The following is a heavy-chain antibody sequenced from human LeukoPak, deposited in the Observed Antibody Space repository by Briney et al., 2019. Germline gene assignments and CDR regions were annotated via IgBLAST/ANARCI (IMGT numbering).Heavy chain of an antibody. CDR3: ARCPIERVAATTPYYMDV. CDR1: GYTFTSYG. D-gene: IGHD6-19*01. CDR2: ISAYNGNT. J-gene: IGHJ6*03. Sequence: GASVKVSCKASGYTFTSYGISWVRQAPGQGLEWMGWISAYNGNTNYAQKLQGRVTMTTDTSTSTGYMELRSLRSDDTAVYCCARCPIERVAATTPYYMDVWGKGTTVTISS. V-gene: IGHV1-18*01.